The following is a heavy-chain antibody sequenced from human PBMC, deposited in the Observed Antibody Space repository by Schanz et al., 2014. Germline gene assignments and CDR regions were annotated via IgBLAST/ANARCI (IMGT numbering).Heavy chain of an antibody. CDR3: AREVGLYDRGWFDP. CDR2: IIPSLGLA. J-gene: IGHJ5*02. D-gene: IGHD3-22*01. Sequence: VQLEQSGAEVKKPGSSVKVSCTASGGTFSSFGINWVRQAPGQGLEWMGRIIPSLGLAKYEQKFQDKVTITADTSTTTAYMELSGLRSEDTAVYYCAREVGLYDRGWFDPWGQGTLVTVSS. V-gene: IGHV1-69*04. CDR1: GGTFSSFG.